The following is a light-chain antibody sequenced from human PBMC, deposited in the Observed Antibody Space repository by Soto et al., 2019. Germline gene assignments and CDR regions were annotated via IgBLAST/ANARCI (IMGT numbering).Light chain of an antibody. J-gene: IGLJ1*01. CDR2: GNT. Sequence: QSVLTQPPSVSGAPGQRVTISCTGCSSNIGAGCEVHWYQHLPGKAPKLLIYGNTNRPSGVPDRFCGSKSGTSASLAITGLQAEDEADYYCQSYDSSLSASYVFGGGTKVTVL. CDR1: SSNIGAGCE. V-gene: IGLV1-40*01. CDR3: QSYDSSLSASYV.